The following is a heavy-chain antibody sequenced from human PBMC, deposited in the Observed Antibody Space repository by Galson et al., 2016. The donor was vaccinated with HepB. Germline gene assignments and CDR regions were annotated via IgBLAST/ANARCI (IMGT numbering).Heavy chain of an antibody. CDR3: ARQRRGGPSDY. CDR1: GASITSDDW. D-gene: IGHD5-24*01. J-gene: IGHJ4*02. CDR2: ILHSGRV. V-gene: IGHV4-4*02. Sequence: QVQLQQSGPGLVKPSETLSLTCTVSGASITSDDWWSGVRQPPGRGLEWSGQILHSGRVHSTPSLGSRVTISVDRSNNHFSLRLTSVTAADTALYYCARQRRGGPSDYWGQGMLVIVSS.